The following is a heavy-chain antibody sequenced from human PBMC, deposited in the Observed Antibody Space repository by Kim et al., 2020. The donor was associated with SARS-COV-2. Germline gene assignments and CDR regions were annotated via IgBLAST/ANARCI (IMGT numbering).Heavy chain of an antibody. CDR3: ARDIRAGSSGWYYYGMDV. Sequence: GGSLRLSCAASGFTFSDYYMSWIRQAPGKGLEWVSYISSSSSYTNYADSVKGRFTISRDNAKNSLYLQMNSLRAEDTAVYYCARDIRAGSSGWYYYGMDVWGQGTTVTVSS. V-gene: IGHV3-11*06. CDR1: GFTFSDYY. CDR2: ISSSSSYT. J-gene: IGHJ6*02. D-gene: IGHD6-19*01.